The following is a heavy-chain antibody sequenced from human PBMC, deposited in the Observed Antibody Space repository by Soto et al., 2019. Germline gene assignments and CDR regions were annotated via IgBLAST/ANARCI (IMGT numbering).Heavy chain of an antibody. CDR2: IYYSGNT. D-gene: IGHD1-26*01. CDR1: GGSIISGGYY. Sequence: PSETLSLTCIVSGGSIISGGYYWIWIRQHPGRGLEWIGYIYYSGNTYYNPSLKSRVTISVDTSKNQFSLKLSAVTAADTAVYYCARGRVGATTDYFDYWGQGTLVTVSS. J-gene: IGHJ4*02. V-gene: IGHV4-31*03. CDR3: ARGRVGATTDYFDY.